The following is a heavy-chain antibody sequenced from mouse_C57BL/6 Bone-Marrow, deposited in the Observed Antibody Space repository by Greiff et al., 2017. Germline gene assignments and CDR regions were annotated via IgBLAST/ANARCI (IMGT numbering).Heavy chain of an antibody. CDR2: ISYDGSN. CDR3: ARDRLLFDY. V-gene: IGHV3-6*01. D-gene: IGHD2-10*01. CDR1: GYSITSGYY. J-gene: IGHJ2*01. Sequence: EVQRVESGPGLVKPSQSLSLTCSVTGYSITSGYYWNWIRQFPGNKLEWMGYISYDGSNNYNPSLKNRISITRDTSKNQFFLKLNSVTTEDTATYYCARDRLLFDYWGQGTTLTVSS.